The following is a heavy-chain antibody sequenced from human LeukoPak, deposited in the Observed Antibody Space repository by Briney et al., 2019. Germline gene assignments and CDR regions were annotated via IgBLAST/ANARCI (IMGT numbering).Heavy chain of an antibody. Sequence: SQTLSLTCAVSGGSISSGGYSWRWIRQPPGKGLEWIGYIYHSGSTYYNPSLKSRVTISVDRSKNQFSLKLSSVTAADTAVYYCARSGRRYYFDYWGQGTLVTVSS. V-gene: IGHV4-30-2*01. D-gene: IGHD4-17*01. CDR2: IYHSGST. J-gene: IGHJ4*02. CDR3: ARSGRRYYFDY. CDR1: GGSISSGGYS.